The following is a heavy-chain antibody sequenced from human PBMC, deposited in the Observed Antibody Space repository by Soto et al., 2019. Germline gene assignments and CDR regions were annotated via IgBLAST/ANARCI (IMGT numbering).Heavy chain of an antibody. D-gene: IGHD3-10*01. J-gene: IGHJ6*01. CDR1: GFTFTSSA. V-gene: IGHV1-58*01. CDR3: AAALFTTAGNYYYYGMDV. CDR2: IVVGSGNT. Sequence: SVKVSCKASGFTFTSSAVQWVRQARGQRLEWIGWIVVGSGNTNYAQKFQERVTITRDMSTSTAYMELSSLRSEDTAVYYCAAALFTTAGNYYYYGMDVWGQGTTGTVSS.